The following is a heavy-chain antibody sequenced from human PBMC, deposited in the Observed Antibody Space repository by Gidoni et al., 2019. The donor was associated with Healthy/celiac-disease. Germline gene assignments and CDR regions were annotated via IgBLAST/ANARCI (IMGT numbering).Heavy chain of an antibody. CDR2: ISSSSSYI. CDR1: GFTFSSYS. V-gene: IGHV3-21*01. Sequence: EVQLVESGGGLVKPGGSLRLSCAASGFTFSSYSMNWVPQAPGKGLEWVSSISSSSSYIYYADSVNGRFTISRDNAKNSLYLQMNSLRAEDTAVYYCARDPRGYDSNYYYGMDVWGQGTTVTVSS. D-gene: IGHD5-12*01. J-gene: IGHJ6*02. CDR3: ARDPRGYDSNYYYGMDV.